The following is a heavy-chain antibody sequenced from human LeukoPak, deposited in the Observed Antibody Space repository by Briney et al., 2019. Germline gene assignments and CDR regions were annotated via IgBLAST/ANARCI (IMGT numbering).Heavy chain of an antibody. CDR3: ARGGVYSYDPADY. J-gene: IGHJ4*02. CDR2: ISSDGSST. D-gene: IGHD5-18*01. V-gene: IGHV3-74*01. CDR1: GFTFGSYW. Sequence: GGSLRLSCAASGFTFGSYWMHWVPQAPGKGLVWVSRISSDGSSTNHADSVKGRLTISRDNAKNTLFLQMNSLRAEDTAVYYCARGGVYSYDPADYWGQGTLVTVSS.